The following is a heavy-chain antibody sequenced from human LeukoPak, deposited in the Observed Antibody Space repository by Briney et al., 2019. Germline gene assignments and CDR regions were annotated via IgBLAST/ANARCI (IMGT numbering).Heavy chain of an antibody. CDR1: DDSINDYY. Sequence: PSETLSLTCTVSDDSINDYYWSWIRQPAGKGLEWIGRIYTTGSTNYNPSLKSRVTMSIDMSKNQFSLNLSSVTAADTAVYYCARGGEWSYDYWGQGTLVTVSP. CDR3: ARGGEWSYDY. D-gene: IGHD3-3*01. V-gene: IGHV4-4*07. CDR2: IYTTGST. J-gene: IGHJ4*02.